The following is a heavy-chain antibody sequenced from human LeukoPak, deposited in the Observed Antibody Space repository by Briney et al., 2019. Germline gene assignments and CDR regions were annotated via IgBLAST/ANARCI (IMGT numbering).Heavy chain of an antibody. CDR3: ARADYYDSSGYYWNDAFDI. J-gene: IGHJ3*02. CDR1: GFTFSSYN. CDR2: ISSSSSYI. Sequence: GGSLRLSCAASGFTFSSYNMNWVRQAPGKGLEWVSSISSSSSYIYYADSVRGRFTISRDNAKNTLYLQMNSLRAEDTAVYYCARADYYDSSGYYWNDAFDIWGQGTMVTVSS. D-gene: IGHD3-22*01. V-gene: IGHV3-21*01.